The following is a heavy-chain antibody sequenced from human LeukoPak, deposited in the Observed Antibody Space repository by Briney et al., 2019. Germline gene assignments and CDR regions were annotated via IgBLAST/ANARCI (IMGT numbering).Heavy chain of an antibody. D-gene: IGHD6-19*01. CDR2: ISSSSSYI. V-gene: IGHV3-21*01. Sequence: AGGSLRLSCAASGFTFSSYSMYWVRQAPGKGLEWVSSISSSSSYIYYADSVKGRFTISRDNAKNSLYLQMNSLRAEDTAVYYCARDLAIYSSGWYAAFDIWGQGTMVTVSS. CDR3: ARDLAIYSSGWYAAFDI. J-gene: IGHJ3*02. CDR1: GFTFSSYS.